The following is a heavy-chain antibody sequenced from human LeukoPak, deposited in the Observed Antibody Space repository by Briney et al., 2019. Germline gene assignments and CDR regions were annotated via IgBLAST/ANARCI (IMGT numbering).Heavy chain of an antibody. CDR1: GFTFSSYA. V-gene: IGHV3-23*01. CDR3: AKDITMIVVGTFDY. J-gene: IGHJ4*02. CDR2: ISGSGGST. Sequence: PGGSLRRSCAASGFTFSSYAMSWVRQAPGKGLEWVSAISGSGGSTYYADSVKGRFTISRDNSKNTLYLQMNSLRAEDTAVYYCAKDITMIVVGTFDYWGQGTLVTVSS. D-gene: IGHD3-22*01.